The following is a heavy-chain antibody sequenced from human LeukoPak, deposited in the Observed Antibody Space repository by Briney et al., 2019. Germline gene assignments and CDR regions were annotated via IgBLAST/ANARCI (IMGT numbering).Heavy chain of an antibody. D-gene: IGHD3-22*01. Sequence: ASVKVSCKASGYTFTGYYMHWVRKAPGQGLEWMGWINPNSGGTNYAQKFQGRVTMTRDTSISTAYMELSRLRSDDTAVYYCARAHSSGYYYLTYYFDYWGQGTLVTVSS. J-gene: IGHJ4*02. CDR3: ARAHSSGYYYLTYYFDY. V-gene: IGHV1-2*02. CDR1: GYTFTGYY. CDR2: INPNSGGT.